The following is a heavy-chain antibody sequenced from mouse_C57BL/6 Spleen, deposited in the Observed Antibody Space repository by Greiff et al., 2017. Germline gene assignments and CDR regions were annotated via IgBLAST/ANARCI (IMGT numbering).Heavy chain of an antibody. J-gene: IGHJ4*01. CDR2: IDPSDSYT. CDR3: AGSGDCGERWYAMDY. D-gene: IGHD1-1*02. CDR1: GYTFTSYW. Sequence: QVQLQQPGAELVKPGASVKLSCKASGYTFTSYWMQWVKQRPGQGLEWIGDIDPSDSYTNYNQKFKGKATLTVDTSSSTAYMQLSSLTSEDTAVYYCAGSGDCGERWYAMDYWGQGTSVTVSS. V-gene: IGHV1-50*01.